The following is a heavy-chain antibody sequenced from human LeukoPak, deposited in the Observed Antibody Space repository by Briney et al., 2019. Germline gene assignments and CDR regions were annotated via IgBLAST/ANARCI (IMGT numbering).Heavy chain of an antibody. CDR2: AYYRSKWYN. Sequence: SQTLSLTCAISGDSVSSNSAAWNWIRQSPSRGLEWLGRAYYRSKWYNDYAVSVKSRITINPDTSKNQFSLQLNSVTPEDTAVYYCARDPFPYYYDSSGPYGMDVWGQGTTVTVSS. CDR3: ARDPFPYYYDSSGPYGMDV. D-gene: IGHD3-22*01. CDR1: GDSVSSNSAA. V-gene: IGHV6-1*01. J-gene: IGHJ6*02.